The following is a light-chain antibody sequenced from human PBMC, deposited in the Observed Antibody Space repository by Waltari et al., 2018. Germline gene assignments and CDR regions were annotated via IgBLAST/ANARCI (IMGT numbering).Light chain of an antibody. V-gene: IGKV3-15*01. CDR2: GAS. CDR1: QNLNRD. J-gene: IGKJ2*01. Sequence: EVVMTQSPATLSVSPGERATLPCRASQNLNRDLAWYQQRPGQAPRPLIYGASTRATDVPDRFSGSGSGTEFTLTVSSVQSEDFAVYYCQQYSYWPPNTFGQGTKLDIK. CDR3: QQYSYWPPNT.